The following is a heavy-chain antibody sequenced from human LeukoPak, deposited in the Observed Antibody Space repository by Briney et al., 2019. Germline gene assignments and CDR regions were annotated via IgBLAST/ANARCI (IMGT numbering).Heavy chain of an antibody. CDR1: DYSISSSYY. CDR3: ARLTERPNRSYYYGSGSPAY. V-gene: IGHV4-38-2*02. CDR2: INHSGST. Sequence: SETLSLTCTVSDYSISSSYYWSWIRQPPGKGLEWIGEINHSGSTNYNPSLKSRVTISVDTSKNQFSLKLSSVTAADTAVYYCARLTERPNRSYYYGSGSPAYWGQGTLVTVSS. J-gene: IGHJ4*02. D-gene: IGHD3-10*01.